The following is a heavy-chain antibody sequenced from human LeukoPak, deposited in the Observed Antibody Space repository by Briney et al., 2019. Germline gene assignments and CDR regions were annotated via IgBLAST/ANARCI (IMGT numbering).Heavy chain of an antibody. Sequence: GGSLRLSCAASGFTFSSYSMNWVRQAPGKGLEWVSSISSSSSYIYYADSVKGRFTISRDNAENSLYLQMNSLRAEDTAVYYCARDNAYDYYYYGMDVWGKGTTVTVSS. CDR2: ISSSSSYI. V-gene: IGHV3-21*01. D-gene: IGHD5-12*01. CDR3: ARDNAYDYYYYGMDV. J-gene: IGHJ6*04. CDR1: GFTFSSYS.